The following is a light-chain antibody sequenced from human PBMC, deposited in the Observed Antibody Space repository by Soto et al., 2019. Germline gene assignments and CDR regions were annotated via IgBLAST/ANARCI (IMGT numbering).Light chain of an antibody. Sequence: DIQRTQSPSTLSGSVGYRVTSTCRSSQTISSWLAWYQQKPGKAPKLLIYNASTLKSGVPSRFSGSGSGTESTLTISSVQPHDFATYYCQHYNSYSEAFGQGSKVDIK. J-gene: IGKJ1*01. CDR1: QTISSW. V-gene: IGKV1-5*03. CDR3: QHYNSYSEA. CDR2: NAS.